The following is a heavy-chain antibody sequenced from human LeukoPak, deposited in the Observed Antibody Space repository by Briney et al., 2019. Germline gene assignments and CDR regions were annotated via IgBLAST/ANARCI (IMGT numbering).Heavy chain of an antibody. Sequence: SQTLSLTCAISGDSVSSNSAAWNWIRQSPSRGLEWLGGTYYRSKWYNDYAVSVKSRITINPDTSKNQFSLQLNSVTPEDTAVYYCARSGYYYDSSGYAHFDYWGQGTLVTVSS. J-gene: IGHJ4*02. CDR3: ARSGYYYDSSGYAHFDY. CDR1: GDSVSSNSAA. CDR2: TYYRSKWYN. D-gene: IGHD3-22*01. V-gene: IGHV6-1*01.